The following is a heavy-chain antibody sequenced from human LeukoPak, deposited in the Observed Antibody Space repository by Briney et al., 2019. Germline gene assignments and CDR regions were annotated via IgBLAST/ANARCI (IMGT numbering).Heavy chain of an antibody. D-gene: IGHD3-10*01. J-gene: IGHJ3*02. CDR2: IYSGGST. CDR1: GFSVSSTY. V-gene: IGHV3-53*01. Sequence: GGSLRLSCAASGFSVSSTYMNWVRQAPGKALEWVSVIYSGGSTYYGDSVKGRFTISRDNSKNTLYLQMNSLRAEDTAVYYCVRESYYDSGFALDIWGQGTRVTVSS. CDR3: VRESYYDSGFALDI.